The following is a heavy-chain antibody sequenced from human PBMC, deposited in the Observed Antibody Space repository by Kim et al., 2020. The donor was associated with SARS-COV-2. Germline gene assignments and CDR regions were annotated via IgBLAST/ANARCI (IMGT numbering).Heavy chain of an antibody. J-gene: IGHJ3*02. Sequence: GESLKISCKGSGYSFTSYWIGWVRQMPGKGLEWMGIIYPGDSDTRYSPSFQGQVTISADKSISTAYLQWSSLKASDTAMYYCARQELQQLVFWGAFDIWGQGKMVTVSS. CDR2: IYPGDSDT. V-gene: IGHV5-51*01. CDR3: ARQELQQLVFWGAFDI. CDR1: GYSFTSYW. D-gene: IGHD6-13*01.